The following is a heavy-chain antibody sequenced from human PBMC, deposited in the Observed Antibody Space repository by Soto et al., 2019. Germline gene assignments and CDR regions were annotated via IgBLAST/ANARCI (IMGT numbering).Heavy chain of an antibody. CDR3: ARDGSERPATY. V-gene: IGHV4-59*01. D-gene: IGHD3-10*01. CDR2: FYNGGTT. CDR1: RGYISTYY. J-gene: IGHJ4*02. Sequence: SETLSLTCTVSRGYISTYYWIWIRQPPGKGLEWIGVFYNGGTTNYSPSLKSRVTISVDTSKNHFSLKLNSGTAADTAVYYCARDGSERPATYWGQGILVTVSS.